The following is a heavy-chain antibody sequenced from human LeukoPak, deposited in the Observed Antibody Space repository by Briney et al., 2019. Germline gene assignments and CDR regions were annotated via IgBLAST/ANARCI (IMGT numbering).Heavy chain of an antibody. D-gene: IGHD6-19*01. CDR3: ARQGGAVAGRAVDY. V-gene: IGHV4-59*08. CDR2: IYYSGST. CDR1: GASLSSYY. Sequence: TSETLSLTCTVSGASLSSYYWSWIAQAPGKGLEWIGYIYYSGSTDYNPSLKSRVTISVDTSKNQFSLKLRSVTAANTAVYYCARQGGAVAGRAVDYWGQGALVTVSS. J-gene: IGHJ4*02.